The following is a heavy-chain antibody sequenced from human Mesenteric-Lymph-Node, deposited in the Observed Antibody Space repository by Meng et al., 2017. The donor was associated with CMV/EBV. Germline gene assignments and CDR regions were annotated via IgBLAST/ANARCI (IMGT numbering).Heavy chain of an antibody. CDR1: GYSFTSYW. D-gene: IGHD2-15*01. J-gene: IGHJ4*02. Sequence: GESLKISCKAFGYSFTSYWIAWVRQMPGKGLEWMGIIYPGDSGTRYSPSFQGQVTISADKSINTAFLQWSSLTASDTAMYYCARTCSGGTCYSYFDYWGQGTLVTVSS. CDR3: ARTCSGGTCYSYFDY. V-gene: IGHV5-51*01. CDR2: IYPGDSGT.